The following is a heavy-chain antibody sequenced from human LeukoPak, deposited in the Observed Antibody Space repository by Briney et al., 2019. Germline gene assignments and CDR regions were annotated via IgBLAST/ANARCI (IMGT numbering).Heavy chain of an antibody. J-gene: IGHJ4*02. Sequence: SVKVSCKASGGTFSSYTISWVRQAPGQGLEWMGRIIPILGIANYAQKFQGRVTITADKSTSTAYMELSSLRSEDTAVYYCAREAPTYYYDSSGYYSVYWGQGTLVSVSS. D-gene: IGHD3-22*01. CDR2: IIPILGIA. CDR3: AREAPTYYYDSSGYYSVY. CDR1: GGTFSSYT. V-gene: IGHV1-69*04.